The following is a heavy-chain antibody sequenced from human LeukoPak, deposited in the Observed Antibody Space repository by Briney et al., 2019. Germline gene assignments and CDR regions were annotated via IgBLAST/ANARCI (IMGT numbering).Heavy chain of an antibody. CDR1: GGSISSYY. V-gene: IGHV4-4*07. Sequence: SETLSLTCTVSGGSISSYYWSWIRQPAGKGLEWIGRIYTSGSTNYNPSLKSRVTMSVDTSKNQFSLKLSSVTAADTAVYYCARAMSHGLRYYYYYYMDVWGKGTTVTISS. D-gene: IGHD3-16*01. CDR2: IYTSGST. CDR3: ARAMSHGLRYYYYYYMDV. J-gene: IGHJ6*03.